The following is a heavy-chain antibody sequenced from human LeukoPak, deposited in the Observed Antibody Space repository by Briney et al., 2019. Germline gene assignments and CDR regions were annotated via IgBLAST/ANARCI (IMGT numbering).Heavy chain of an antibody. CDR3: TRPYDSSGYFSLGY. V-gene: IGHV3-48*03. CDR1: GFIFSGYE. J-gene: IGHJ4*02. D-gene: IGHD3-22*01. CDR2: ISSSGSSI. Sequence: PGGSLRLSCPASGFIFSGYEMNWVRQAPGKGLEYISYISSSGSSIFYGDSVKGRFTISRDNAKSSLYLQMNSLRAEDTAVYYCTRPYDSSGYFSLGYWGQGTLVTVSS.